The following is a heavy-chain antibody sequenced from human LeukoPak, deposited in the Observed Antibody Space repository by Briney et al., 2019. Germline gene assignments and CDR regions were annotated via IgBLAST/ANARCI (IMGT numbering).Heavy chain of an antibody. CDR3: ARDLEDNWFDP. V-gene: IGHV3-11*04. J-gene: IGHJ5*02. Sequence: GGSLRLSCAASGFTFSDYYMSWIRRAPGKGLEWVSYISSSGSTIYYADSVKGRFTISRDNAKNSLYLQMNSLRAEDTAVYYCARDLEDNWFDPWGQGTLVTVSS. CDR1: GFTFSDYY. CDR2: ISSSGSTI. D-gene: IGHD3-3*01.